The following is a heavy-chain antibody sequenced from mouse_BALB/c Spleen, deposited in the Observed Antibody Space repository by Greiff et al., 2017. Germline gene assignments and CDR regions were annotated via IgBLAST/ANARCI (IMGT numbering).Heavy chain of an antibody. D-gene: IGHD4-1*01. V-gene: IGHV5-6-4*01. CDR2: ISSGGSYT. CDR3: TRDRGLGYYAMDY. CDR1: GFTFSSYT. J-gene: IGHJ4*01. Sequence: EVKLMESGGGLVKPGGSLKLSCAASGFTFSSYTMSWVRQTPEKRLEWVATISSGGSYTYYPDSVKGRFTISRDNAKNTLYLQMSSLKSEDTAMYYCTRDRGLGYYAMDYWGQGTSVTVSS.